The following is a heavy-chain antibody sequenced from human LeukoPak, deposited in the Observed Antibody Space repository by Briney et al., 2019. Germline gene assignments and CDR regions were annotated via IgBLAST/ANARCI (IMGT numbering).Heavy chain of an antibody. V-gene: IGHV3-30*01. CDR3: AKDYGYSSSWYDY. CDR1: GFTFSSYA. J-gene: IGHJ4*02. Sequence: PGGSLRLSCAASGFTFSSYAMHWVRQAPGKGLEWVAVISYDGSNKYYADSVKGRFTISRDNAKKTLYLQMNSLRPEDTALYYCAKDYGYSSSWYDYWGQGTLVTVSS. CDR2: ISYDGSNK. D-gene: IGHD6-13*01.